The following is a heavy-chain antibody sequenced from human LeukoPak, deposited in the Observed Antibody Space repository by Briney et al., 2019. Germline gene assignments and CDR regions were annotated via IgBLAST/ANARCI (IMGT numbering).Heavy chain of an antibody. J-gene: IGHJ4*02. CDR1: GFTFSNYL. V-gene: IGHV3-23*01. CDR2: VSGDGDTT. CDR3: ANQRWLQSGKINYSDY. Sequence: GGSLRLSCAVSGFTFSNYLMSWVRQAPGKGLEWVSAVSGDGDTTYYTDSVKGRFTISRDNSKNTLYLQMKSLRPEDTALYYCANQRWLQSGKINYSDYWGQGALDTVSS. D-gene: IGHD5-24*01.